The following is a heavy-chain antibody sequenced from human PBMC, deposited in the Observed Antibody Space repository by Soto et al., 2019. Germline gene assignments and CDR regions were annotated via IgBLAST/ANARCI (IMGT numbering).Heavy chain of an antibody. J-gene: IGHJ2*01. Sequence: QVQLQESGPGLVKPSETLSLTCTVSGGSINSYYWSWIRQPPGKGLEWIGYIYYSGSTNYNPSLKSRVTISVDTSKNQFSLKRSSVTAADTAVYYCARGPVTTPPLYWYFDLWGRGTLVTVSS. D-gene: IGHD4-17*01. CDR3: ARGPVTTPPLYWYFDL. CDR2: IYYSGST. CDR1: GGSINSYY. V-gene: IGHV4-59*01.